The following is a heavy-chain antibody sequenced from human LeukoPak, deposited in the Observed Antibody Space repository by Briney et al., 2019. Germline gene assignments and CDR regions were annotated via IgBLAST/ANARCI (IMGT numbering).Heavy chain of an antibody. CDR2: INTNTGNP. CDR3: AKLGYCSGGSCYGFDY. J-gene: IGHJ4*02. D-gene: IGHD2-15*01. CDR1: GYTFIRYA. Sequence: ASVKVSCKASGYTFIRYAMNWVRQAPGQGLEWMGWINTNTGNPTYAQGFTGRFVFSLDTSVSTAYLQISSLKAEDTAVYYCAKLGYCSGGSCYGFDYWGQGTLVTVSS. V-gene: IGHV7-4-1*02.